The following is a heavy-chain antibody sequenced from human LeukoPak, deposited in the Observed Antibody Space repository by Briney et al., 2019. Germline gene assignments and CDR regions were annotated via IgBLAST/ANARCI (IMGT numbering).Heavy chain of an antibody. CDR3: ARDWTGIAVAGTRKAFDI. Sequence: GGSLRLSCAASGFTFSSYSMNWVRQAPGKGLEWVSYISSSSSTIYYADSVKGRFTISRDNAKNSLYLQMNSLRAEDTAVYYCARDWTGIAVAGTRKAFDIWGQGTMVTVSS. CDR2: ISSSSSTI. D-gene: IGHD6-19*01. J-gene: IGHJ3*02. V-gene: IGHV3-48*04. CDR1: GFTFSSYS.